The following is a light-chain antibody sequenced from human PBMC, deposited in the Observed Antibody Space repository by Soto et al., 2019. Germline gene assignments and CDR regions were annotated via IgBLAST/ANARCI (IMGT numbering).Light chain of an antibody. CDR1: QGISIH. J-gene: IGKJ4*01. Sequence: DMQLIQSPSLLSSSVGDRVTISCRASQGISIHLDWYQQKPGKAPKLLIYAASTLESRAPSRFSGSGSGTEFTLTISSLQPEDFATYYCQQLNSYPRTFGGGTKVDIK. CDR2: AAS. V-gene: IGKV1-9*01. CDR3: QQLNSYPRT.